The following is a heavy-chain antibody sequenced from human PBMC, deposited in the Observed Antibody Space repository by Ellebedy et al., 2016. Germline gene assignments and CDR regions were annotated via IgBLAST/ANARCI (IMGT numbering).Heavy chain of an antibody. CDR2: IYTSGST. CDR3: ARGFVRPIWFGELRLDY. Sequence: SETLSLXXTVSGGSISSYYWSWIRQPAGKGLEWIGRIYTSGSTNYNPSLKSRVTISVDTSKNQFSLKLSSVTAADTAVYYCARGFVRPIWFGELRLDYWGQGTLVTVSS. J-gene: IGHJ4*02. CDR1: GGSISSYY. D-gene: IGHD3-10*01. V-gene: IGHV4-4*07.